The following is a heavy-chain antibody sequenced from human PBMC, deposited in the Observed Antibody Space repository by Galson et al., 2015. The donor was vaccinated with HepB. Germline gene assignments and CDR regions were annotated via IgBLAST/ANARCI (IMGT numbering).Heavy chain of an antibody. J-gene: IGHJ4*02. V-gene: IGHV1-2*02. CDR3: ARRAGGSTYPDY. D-gene: IGHD6-13*01. CDR2: INPNSGGT. CDR1: GYTFTGYY. Sequence: SVKVSCKASGYTFTGYYMHWVRQAPGQGLEWMGWINPNSGGTNYAQKFQGRVTMTRDTSISTAYMELSRLRSDDTAVYYCARRAGGSTYPDYWGQGTLVTVSS.